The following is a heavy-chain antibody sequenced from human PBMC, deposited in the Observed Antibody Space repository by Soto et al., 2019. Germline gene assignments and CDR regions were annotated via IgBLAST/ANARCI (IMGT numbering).Heavy chain of an antibody. J-gene: IGHJ6*03. CDR1: GCTFSTYS. D-gene: IGHD2-15*01. CDR2: ISTTGSTI. Sequence: GGSLILSCAASGCTFSTYSMNWVRQAPGKGLEWVSYISTTGSTIYYADSVKGRFTISRDNAKNSLYLQMTSLRAEDTAVYYCARYKGYCSGGSCYYYYYMDVWGKGTTVTVSS. V-gene: IGHV3-48*01. CDR3: ARYKGYCSGGSCYYYYYMDV.